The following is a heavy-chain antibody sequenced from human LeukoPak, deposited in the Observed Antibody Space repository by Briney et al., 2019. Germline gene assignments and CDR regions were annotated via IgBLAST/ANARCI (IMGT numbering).Heavy chain of an antibody. D-gene: IGHD4-23*01. CDR3: ARGAHKRDDYGGFFDY. CDR2: ISVSGNT. Sequence: GGTLRLSCAASGFTLSSYAMSWVRQGPGKGLEWVSAISVSGNTYHADSVKGRFTISRDSSKNTLYVQMNSLRAEDTAVYYCARGAHKRDDYGGFFDYWGQGTLVTVSS. J-gene: IGHJ4*02. V-gene: IGHV3-23*01. CDR1: GFTLSSYA.